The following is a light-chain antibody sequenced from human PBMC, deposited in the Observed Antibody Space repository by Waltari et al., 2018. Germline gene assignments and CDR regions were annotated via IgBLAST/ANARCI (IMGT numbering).Light chain of an antibody. CDR3: KQTYSTPIT. J-gene: IGKJ5*01. V-gene: IGKV1-39*01. CDR1: QSISNY. Sequence: DIRMTQSPSSLSASVGDRVTITCRASQSISNYLNWCQQKPGKAPKVLIYAASSLQSGVPSRFSGSGSGTDFTLTISSLQPEDFAIYYCKQTYSTPITFGQGTRLEIK. CDR2: AAS.